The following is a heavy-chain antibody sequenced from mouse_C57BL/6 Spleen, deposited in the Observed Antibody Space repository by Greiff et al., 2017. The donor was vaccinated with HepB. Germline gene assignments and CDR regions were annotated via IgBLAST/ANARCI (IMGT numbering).Heavy chain of an antibody. CDR1: GFTFSSYG. CDR2: ISSGGSYT. J-gene: IGHJ3*01. Sequence: EVKLMESGGDLVKPGGSLKLSCAASGFTFSSYGMSWVRQTPDKRLEWVATISSGGSYTYYPDSVKGRFTISRDNAKNTLYLQMSSLKSEDTAMYYCARHAIYDGSSWFAYWGQGTLVTVSA. D-gene: IGHD2-3*01. CDR3: ARHAIYDGSSWFAY. V-gene: IGHV5-6*01.